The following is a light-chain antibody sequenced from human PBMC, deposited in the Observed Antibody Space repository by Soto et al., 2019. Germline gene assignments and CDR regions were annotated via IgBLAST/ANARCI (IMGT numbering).Light chain of an antibody. CDR2: EVS. Sequence: QSALTQPPSASGSPGQSVTISCTGTSSDVGAYNYLSWYQQHPGKAPKLMIYEVSKRPSGVPDCFSGSKSGNTSSLTVAGLQAEDEADYYCSSYAGSNNYVFGTGTKVTVL. V-gene: IGLV2-8*01. J-gene: IGLJ1*01. CDR3: SSYAGSNNYV. CDR1: SSDVGAYNY.